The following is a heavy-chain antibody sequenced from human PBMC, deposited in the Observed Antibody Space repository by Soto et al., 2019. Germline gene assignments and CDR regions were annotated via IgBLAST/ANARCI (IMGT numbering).Heavy chain of an antibody. D-gene: IGHD3-10*01. CDR3: ARAPGDYYGSGSYYNYYYYGMDV. J-gene: IGHJ6*02. V-gene: IGHV4-31*03. CDR1: GGSISSGGYY. CDR2: IYDSGST. Sequence: QVQLQESGPGLVKPSQTLSLTCTVSGGSISSGGYYWSWIRQHPGKGLEWIGYIYDSGSTYYNPSLKSRVIISVDTTKTRFSLKLSSVTAADTAVYYCARAPGDYYGSGSYYNYYYYGMDVWGQGTTVTVSS.